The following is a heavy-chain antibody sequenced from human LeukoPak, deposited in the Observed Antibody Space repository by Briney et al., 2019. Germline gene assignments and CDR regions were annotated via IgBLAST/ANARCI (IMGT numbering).Heavy chain of an antibody. CDR2: ISYDGSNK. J-gene: IGHJ4*02. D-gene: IGHD5-12*01. Sequence: GGSLRLSWAASGFTFSSYAMHWVGQAPGKGLEWVAVISYDGSNKYYADSVKGRFTISRDNSKNTLYLQMNSLRAEDTAVYYCASGSLLYHMRIEQDSGYDSGILDYWGQGTLVTVSS. CDR1: GFTFSSYA. CDR3: ASGSLLYHMRIEQDSGYDSGILDY. V-gene: IGHV3-30*04.